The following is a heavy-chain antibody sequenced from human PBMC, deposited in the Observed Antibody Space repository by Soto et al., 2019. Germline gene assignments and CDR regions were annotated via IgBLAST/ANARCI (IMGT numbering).Heavy chain of an antibody. Sequence: LRLSCVASGVTLSYYGVHWVRQSPGKGLEWVALIWNHGNTAYHADSVKGRFTVSRDNSRNTVYLQMNSLRAEDTAVYYCARLPYSNLLGGFDPWGRGTLVTVSS. CDR1: GVTLSYYG. V-gene: IGHV3-33*01. D-gene: IGHD6-13*01. CDR2: IWNHGNTA. J-gene: IGHJ5*02. CDR3: ARLPYSNLLGGFDP.